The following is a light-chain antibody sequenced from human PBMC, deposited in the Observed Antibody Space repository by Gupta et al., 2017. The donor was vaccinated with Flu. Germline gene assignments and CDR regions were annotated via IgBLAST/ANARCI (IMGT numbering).Light chain of an antibody. CDR2: GSS. CDR3: QHENKSPRT. CDR1: QSVSSN. V-gene: IGKV3-15*01. Sequence: EIIITHSAATLSVSPGDRATLSCRASQSVSSNLAWYQQKPGQAPRLLIYGSSPRATGIPARFSGSGSGTEFTLTISSLQSEDFAVYSCQHENKSPRTFGQGTKVEIK. J-gene: IGKJ1*01.